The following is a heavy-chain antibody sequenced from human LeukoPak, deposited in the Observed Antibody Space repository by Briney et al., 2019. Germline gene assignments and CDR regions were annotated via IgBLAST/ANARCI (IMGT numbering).Heavy chain of an antibody. D-gene: IGHD6-19*01. J-gene: IGHJ6*02. CDR2: IIPIFGTA. CDR1: GGTFSSYA. Sequence: ASVKVSCKASGGTFSSYAISWVRQAPGQGLEWMGGIIPIFGTANYAQKFQGRVTITADESTSTAYMELSSLRSEDTAVYYCARGWLVPIIQNYTHYYHYYGMDVWGQGTTVTVSS. V-gene: IGHV1-69*13. CDR3: ARGWLVPIIQNYTHYYHYYGMDV.